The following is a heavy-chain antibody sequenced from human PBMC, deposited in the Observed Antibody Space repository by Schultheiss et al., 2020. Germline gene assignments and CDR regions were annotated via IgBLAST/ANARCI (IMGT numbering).Heavy chain of an antibody. CDR3: AKGLVVVVAAPDY. Sequence: GESLKISCAASGFTFSSYAMSWVRQAPGKGLEWVSAISGSGGSTYYADSVKGRFTISRDNSKNTLYLQMNSLRAEDTAVYYCAKGLVVVVAAPDYWGQGTLVTVSS. J-gene: IGHJ4*02. CDR1: GFTFSSYA. CDR2: ISGSGGST. D-gene: IGHD2-15*01. V-gene: IGHV3-23*01.